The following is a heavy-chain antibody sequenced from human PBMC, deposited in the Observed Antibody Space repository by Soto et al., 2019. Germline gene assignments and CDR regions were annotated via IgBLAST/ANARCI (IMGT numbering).Heavy chain of an antibody. V-gene: IGHV1-8*01. D-gene: IGHD2-2*02. CDR1: GYTFTKYD. CDR2: MNPTSGNT. J-gene: IGHJ5*01. Sequence: QVQLVQSGAEVKTPGASVKVSCKASGYTFTKYDMNWVRQAPGQGLEWMGWMNPTSGNTGYAQKFQGRLTMTGDTDRGIALMELSSLRNEDTAVYYCARSDGHTFNWLDSWGQGALVTVSA. CDR3: ARSDGHTFNWLDS.